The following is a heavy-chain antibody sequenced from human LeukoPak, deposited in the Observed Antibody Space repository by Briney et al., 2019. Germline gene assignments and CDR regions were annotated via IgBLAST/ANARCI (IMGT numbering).Heavy chain of an antibody. CDR2: IYYSGST. V-gene: IGHV4-30-4*01. CDR1: GGSISSGDYY. J-gene: IGHJ6*02. D-gene: IGHD6-13*01. CDR3: ARAGQQLPRGYYGMDV. Sequence: PSETLSLTCTVSGGSISSGDYYWSWIRQPPGKGLEWIGYIYYSGSTYYNPSLKSRVTISVDTSKNQFSLKLSSVTAADTAVYYCARAGQQLPRGYYGMDVWGQGTTVTVSS.